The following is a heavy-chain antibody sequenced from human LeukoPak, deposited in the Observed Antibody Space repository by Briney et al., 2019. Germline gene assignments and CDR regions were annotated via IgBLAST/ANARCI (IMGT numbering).Heavy chain of an antibody. CDR1: GFTFSSYA. J-gene: IGHJ3*02. D-gene: IGHD1-14*01. CDR3: VKDRTGGRVAFDI. Sequence: GGSLRLSCSASGFTFSSYAMHWVRQAPGEELEYVSAISSNGRSTYYADSVKGRFTISRDNSQNTLYLQMSSLRAEDTAVYYCVKDRTGGRVAFDIWGQGTMVTVSS. CDR2: ISSNGRST. V-gene: IGHV3-64D*09.